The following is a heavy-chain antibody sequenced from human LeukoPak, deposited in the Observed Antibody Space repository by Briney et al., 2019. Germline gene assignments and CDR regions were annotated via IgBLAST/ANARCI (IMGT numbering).Heavy chain of an antibody. D-gene: IGHD3-10*01. CDR2: IYYSGNT. J-gene: IGHJ4*02. Sequence: PSETLSLTCTVSGGSINSRGYYWGWVRQPPGRGLEWIGTIYYSGNTYFNPSLKSRVTISVDTSQNQFSLMLSSVSAGDMAVYYCARLIGTRAFESWGQGTLVTVSS. V-gene: IGHV4-39*01. CDR1: GGSINSRGYY. CDR3: ARLIGTRAFES.